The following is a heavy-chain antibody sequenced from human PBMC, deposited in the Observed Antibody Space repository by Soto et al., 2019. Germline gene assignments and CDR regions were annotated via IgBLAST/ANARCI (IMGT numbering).Heavy chain of an antibody. CDR1: GYTFTSYG. V-gene: IGHV1-18*04. CDR3: ARDITMIVVASNWFDP. D-gene: IGHD3-22*01. J-gene: IGHJ5*02. Sequence: GASVKVSCKASGYTFTSYGISWVRQAPGQGLEWMGWISAYNGNTNYAQKLQGRVTMTTDTSTSTAYMELRSLRSDDTAVCYCARDITMIVVASNWFDPWGQGTLVTVSS. CDR2: ISAYNGNT.